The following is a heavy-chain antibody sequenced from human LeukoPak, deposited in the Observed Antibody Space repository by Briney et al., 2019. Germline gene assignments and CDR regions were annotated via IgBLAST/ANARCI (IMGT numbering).Heavy chain of an antibody. CDR2: INSDASST. CDR1: GFTFSSYW. CDR3: AREGGSGPVDP. Sequence: PGGSLRLSCAASGFTFSSYWMHWVRQVPGKGLVWVSRINSDASSTNYADSVKGRFTISRDNAKNSLYLQMNSLRAEDTAVYYCAREGGSGPVDPWGQGTLVTVSS. D-gene: IGHD3-10*01. V-gene: IGHV3-74*01. J-gene: IGHJ5*02.